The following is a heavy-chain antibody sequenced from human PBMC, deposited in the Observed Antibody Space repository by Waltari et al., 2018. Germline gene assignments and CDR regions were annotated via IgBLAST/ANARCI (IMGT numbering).Heavy chain of an antibody. Sequence: QVQLVESGGGVVQPGRSLRLSCAASGFTFSSYAMHWVRQAPGKGREWGAVISYDGSNKYYADSVKGRFTISRDNSKNTLYLQMNSLRAEDTAVYYCARWDYGDNSDYWGQGTLVTVSS. V-gene: IGHV3-30-3*01. CDR3: ARWDYGDNSDY. J-gene: IGHJ4*02. CDR1: GFTFSSYA. CDR2: ISYDGSNK. D-gene: IGHD4-17*01.